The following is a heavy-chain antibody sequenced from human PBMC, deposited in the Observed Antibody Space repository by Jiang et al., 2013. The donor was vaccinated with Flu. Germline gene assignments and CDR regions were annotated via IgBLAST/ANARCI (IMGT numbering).Heavy chain of an antibody. D-gene: IGHD6-13*01. Sequence: SLRLSCAASGFTFSDYYMSWIRQAPGKGLEWVSSISSSSSYIYYADSVKGRFTISRDNAKNSLYLQMNSLRAEDTAVYYCARDRIAAAGTEAFDIWGQGTMVTVSS. CDR3: ARDRIAAAGTEAFDI. CDR1: GFTFSDYY. J-gene: IGHJ3*02. V-gene: IGHV3-11*06. CDR2: ISSSSSYI.